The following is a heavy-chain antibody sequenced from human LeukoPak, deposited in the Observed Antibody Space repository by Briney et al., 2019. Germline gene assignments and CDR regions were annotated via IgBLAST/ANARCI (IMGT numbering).Heavy chain of an antibody. J-gene: IGHJ6*04. CDR2: IREDGSEK. D-gene: IGHD1-1*01. V-gene: IGHV3-7*03. CDR3: ARDPLEGLDV. Sequence: PGGSLRLSCAASGFTFSSYEMNWVRQAPGKGLEWVANIREDGSEKYYVDSVKGRFTISRDSAKNSLYLQKNSLRAEDTAVYYCARDPLEGLDVWGKGTTVTVSS. CDR1: GFTFSSYE.